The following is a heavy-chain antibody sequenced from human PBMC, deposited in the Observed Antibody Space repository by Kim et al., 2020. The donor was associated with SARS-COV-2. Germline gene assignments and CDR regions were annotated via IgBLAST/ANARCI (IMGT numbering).Heavy chain of an antibody. V-gene: IGHV4-31*03. Sequence: SETLSLTCTVSGGSISSGGYYWSWIRQHPGKGLEWIGYIYYSGSTYYNPSLKSRVTISVDTSKNQFSLKLSPVTAADTAVYYCARYGPYYYYGMDVWGQGTTVTVSS. CDR3: ARYGPYYYYGMDV. CDR2: IYYSGST. CDR1: GGSISSGGYY. D-gene: IGHD3-10*01. J-gene: IGHJ6*02.